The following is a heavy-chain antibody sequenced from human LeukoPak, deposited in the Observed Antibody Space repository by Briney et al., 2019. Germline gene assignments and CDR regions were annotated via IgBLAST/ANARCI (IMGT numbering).Heavy chain of an antibody. V-gene: IGHV4-61*01. J-gene: IGHJ4*02. CDR1: GGSVSSGSYY. CDR3: ARAGSDYYDSSGYYSRIYFDY. D-gene: IGHD3-22*01. Sequence: SETLSLTCTVSGGSVSSGSYYWSWIRQPPGKGLEWIGEINHSGSTNYNPSLKSRVTISVDTSKNQFSLKLSSVTAADTAVYYCARAGSDYYDSSGYYSRIYFDYWGQGTLVTVSS. CDR2: INHSGST.